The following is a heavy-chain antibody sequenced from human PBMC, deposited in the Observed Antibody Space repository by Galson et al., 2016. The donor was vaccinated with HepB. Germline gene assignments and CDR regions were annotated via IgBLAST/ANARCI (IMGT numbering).Heavy chain of an antibody. CDR3: ARLGTTRGLDV. D-gene: IGHD1-14*01. V-gene: IGHV6-1*01. Sequence: CAISGDSVSSNRAAWHWIRQSPSRGLEWLGRTYYRSKWYNVYAVSVKSRVTINPDTSKNQFSLQLNSVTPEDTAVYYCARLGTTRGLDVWGQGTTVTVS. CDR1: GDSVSSNRAA. J-gene: IGHJ6*02. CDR2: TYYRSKWYN.